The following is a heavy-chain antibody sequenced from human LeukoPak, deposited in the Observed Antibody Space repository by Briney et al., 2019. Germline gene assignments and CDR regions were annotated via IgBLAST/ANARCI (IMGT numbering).Heavy chain of an antibody. D-gene: IGHD6-13*01. CDR2: IKQDGSEK. J-gene: IGHJ2*01. V-gene: IGHV3-7*03. CDR1: GFTFSNYW. Sequence: GGSLRLSCAASGFTFSNYWMTWVRQAPGKGLEWVANIKQDGSEKKYVDSVKGRFTISRDNSKNTLYLQMNSLRVEDTAVYYCAKGSSTYSITSYWYFDLWGRGTLVTVSS. CDR3: AKGSSTYSITSYWYFDL.